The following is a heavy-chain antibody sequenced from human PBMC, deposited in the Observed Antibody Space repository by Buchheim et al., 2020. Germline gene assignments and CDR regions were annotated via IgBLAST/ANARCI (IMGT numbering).Heavy chain of an antibody. V-gene: IGHV3-30-3*01. Sequence: QVQLVESGGGVVQPGRSLRLSCAASGFTFSSYPMHWVRQAPGKGLEWVAVISDDVSSKYYADSVKGGFTISRENSKNTLFLQVNSLRAEDTAVYYCAREIPYSSSSKHGMDVWGQGTT. D-gene: IGHD6-6*01. CDR2: ISDDVSSK. CDR3: AREIPYSSSSKHGMDV. CDR1: GFTFSSYP. J-gene: IGHJ6*02.